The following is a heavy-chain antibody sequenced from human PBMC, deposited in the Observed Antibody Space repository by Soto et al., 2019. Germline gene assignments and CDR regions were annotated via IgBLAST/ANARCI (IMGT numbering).Heavy chain of an antibody. V-gene: IGHV1-69*01. D-gene: IGHD5-12*01. CDR3: ATQGYSGYDYPY. J-gene: IGHJ4*02. CDR1: GGTFSSYA. CDR2: IIPIFGTA. Sequence: QVQLVQSGAEVKKPGSSVKVSCKASGGTFSSYAISWVRQAPGQGLEWMGGIIPIFGTANYAQKFQGRVTITADESTSTSYMELSSLRSEDTAVYYCATQGYSGYDYPYWGQGTLITVSS.